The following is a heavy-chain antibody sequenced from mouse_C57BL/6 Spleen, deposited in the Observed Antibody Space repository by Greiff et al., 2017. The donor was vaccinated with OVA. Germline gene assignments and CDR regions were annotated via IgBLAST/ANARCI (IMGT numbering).Heavy chain of an antibody. CDR2: INPNNGGT. CDR1: GYTFTDYY. D-gene: IGHD3-2*02. J-gene: IGHJ3*01. CDR3: GRSGSSYVRFAY. V-gene: IGHV1-26*01. Sequence: EVQLQQSGPELVKPGASVKISCKASGYTFTDYYMNWVKQSHGKSLEWIGDINPNNGGTSYNQKFKGKATLTVDKSSSTAYMEPRSLTSEDSAVYYRGRSGSSYVRFAYRGQGTLVTVSA.